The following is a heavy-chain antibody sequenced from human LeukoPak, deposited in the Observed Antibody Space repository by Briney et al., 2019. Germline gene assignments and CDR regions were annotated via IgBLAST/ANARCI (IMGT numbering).Heavy chain of an antibody. Sequence: SGTLSLTCAVSGGSISSSNWWSWVRQPPGKGLEWIGGIYHSGSTNYNPSLKSRVTISVDKSKNQFSLKLSSVTAADTAVYYCARVKGADRYYFDYWGQGTLVTVSS. J-gene: IGHJ4*02. CDR3: ARVKGADRYYFDY. CDR1: GGSISSSNW. V-gene: IGHV4-4*02. CDR2: IYHSGST. D-gene: IGHD3-16*01.